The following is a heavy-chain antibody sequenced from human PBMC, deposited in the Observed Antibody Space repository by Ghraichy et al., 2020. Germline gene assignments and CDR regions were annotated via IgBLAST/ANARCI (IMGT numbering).Heavy chain of an antibody. V-gene: IGHV3-23*01. J-gene: IGHJ4*02. D-gene: IGHD6-19*01. CDR3: AKETDTSGWYSADY. CDR2: IRGSGVKT. CDR1: GFTFSNYA. Sequence: LSLTCAASGFTFSNYAMSWLRQAPGKGLEWVSAIRGSGVKTYYADSVKGRFTVSRDNSKNSLYLQMNSLRAEDTAVYYCAKETDTSGWYSADYWGQGTLVTVSS.